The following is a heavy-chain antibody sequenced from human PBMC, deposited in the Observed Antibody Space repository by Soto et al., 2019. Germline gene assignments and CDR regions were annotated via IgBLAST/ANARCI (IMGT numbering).Heavy chain of an antibody. J-gene: IGHJ4*02. D-gene: IGHD3-16*01. V-gene: IGHV5-51*01. CDR1: GYIIKNYW. Sequence: GESLKISCKASGYIIKNYWIGWVRQMPGQGLEWMGIIFPDDSDTRYSPSFQGHVTISVDKSISTAYVQWSSLKASDSAIYYCFRGGVTSRTFDYWGQGALVTVSA. CDR3: FRGGVTSRTFDY. CDR2: IFPDDSDT.